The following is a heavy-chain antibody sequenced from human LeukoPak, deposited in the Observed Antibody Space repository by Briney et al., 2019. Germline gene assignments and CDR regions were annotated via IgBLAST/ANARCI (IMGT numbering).Heavy chain of an antibody. CDR1: GFTFSSYE. V-gene: IGHV3-48*03. Sequence: GGSLRLSCAASGFTFSSYEMNWVRQAPGKGLEWVSYISSSGSTIYYADSVKGRFTISRDNAKNSLYVQMNSLRAEDTAVYYCARVMGRYCSSTSCYVDYWGQGTLVTVSS. CDR3: ARVMGRYCSSTSCYVDY. J-gene: IGHJ4*02. CDR2: ISSSGSTI. D-gene: IGHD2-2*01.